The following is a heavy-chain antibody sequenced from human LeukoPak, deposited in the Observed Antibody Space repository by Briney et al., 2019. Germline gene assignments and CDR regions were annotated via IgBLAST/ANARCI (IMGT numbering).Heavy chain of an antibody. CDR2: IYSGGST. J-gene: IGHJ6*02. D-gene: IGHD3-10*01. Sequence: PGGSLRLSCAASGFTVSSNYMSWVRQAPGKGLEWVSVIYSGGSTYYADSVKGRFTISRDNSKNTLYLQMKSLRAEDTAVYYCASDLDNAWFGEYYGMDVWGQGTTVTVSS. V-gene: IGHV3-66*01. CDR1: GFTVSSNY. CDR3: ASDLDNAWFGEYYGMDV.